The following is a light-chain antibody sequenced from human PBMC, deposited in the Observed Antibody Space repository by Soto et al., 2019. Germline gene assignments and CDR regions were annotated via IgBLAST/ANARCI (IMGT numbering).Light chain of an antibody. J-gene: IGKJ3*01. CDR3: QQYGPRST. Sequence: EIVLTQSPGTLSLSPGERATLSCRASQSVSSSYLAWYQQKPGQAPRLLIYGASSRATGIPDRFSGSGSGTDFTLTISRLEPEDFAVYYCQQYGPRSTFGPGTKVDSK. CDR2: GAS. CDR1: QSVSSSY. V-gene: IGKV3-20*01.